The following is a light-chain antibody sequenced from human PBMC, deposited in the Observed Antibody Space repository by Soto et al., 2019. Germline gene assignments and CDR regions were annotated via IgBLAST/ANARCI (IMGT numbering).Light chain of an antibody. V-gene: IGKV3-20*01. J-gene: IGKJ2*01. CDR1: PSVISRF. CDR3: QQYGSSPFT. CDR2: GAS. Sequence: EIVLTQSPGTLSLSPGERATLSCRATPSVISRFLAWYQQKPGQAPRLLIYGASSMATGIPDRFSGSGSVTDVTLTISSLEPEDCAVFYCQQYGSSPFTFGQGTKLEIK.